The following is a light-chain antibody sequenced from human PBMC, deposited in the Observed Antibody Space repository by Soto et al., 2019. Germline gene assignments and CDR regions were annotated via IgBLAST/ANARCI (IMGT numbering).Light chain of an antibody. V-gene: IGLV1-47*01. CDR1: SSNIGSNY. J-gene: IGLJ2*01. Sequence: VLTQPPSASGTPGQRVTISCSGSSSNIGSNYVYWYQQLPGTAPKLLIYRNNQRPSGVPDRFSGSKSGTSASLAISGLRSEDEADYYCAAWDDSLSGNVVFGGGTKVTVL. CDR2: RNN. CDR3: AAWDDSLSGNVV.